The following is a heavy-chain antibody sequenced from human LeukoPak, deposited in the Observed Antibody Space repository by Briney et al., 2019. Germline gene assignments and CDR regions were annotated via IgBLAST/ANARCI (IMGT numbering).Heavy chain of an antibody. CDR1: GFTFSSYT. J-gene: IGHJ4*02. CDR3: AKVGGYSGSDLGVTDY. D-gene: IGHD5-12*01. V-gene: IGHV3-30-3*01. CDR2: ISYDGSGK. Sequence: GGSLRLSCAASGFTFSSYTMHWVRQAPGKGLEWVAVISYDGSGKFYADSVKGRFTISRDNSKNTLYLQMNSLRAEDTAVYYCAKVGGYSGSDLGVTDYWGQGTLVTVSS.